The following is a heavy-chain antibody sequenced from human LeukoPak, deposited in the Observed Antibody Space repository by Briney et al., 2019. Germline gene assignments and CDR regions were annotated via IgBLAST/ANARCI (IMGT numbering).Heavy chain of an antibody. Sequence: PSETLSLTCTVSGGSISIYYWTWIRQPPGKGLKWIGYIYYSGSTNYNPSLKSRVTMSVDTSKNQFSLKLSSVTAADTAVYYCARGHPFDPWGQGTLVTVSS. CDR2: IYYSGST. CDR1: GGSISIYY. CDR3: ARGHPFDP. V-gene: IGHV4-59*01. J-gene: IGHJ5*02.